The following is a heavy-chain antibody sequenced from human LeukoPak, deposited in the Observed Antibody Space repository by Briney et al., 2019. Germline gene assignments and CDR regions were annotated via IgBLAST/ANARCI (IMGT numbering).Heavy chain of an antibody. J-gene: IGHJ4*02. D-gene: IGHD3-10*01. V-gene: IGHV3-11*04. CDR3: ARDSMVRGDRVDY. CDR2: ISSSGDTI. Sequence: GGSLRLSCAASGFTFSDFQMSWIRQAPGKGLECISYISSSGDTIYYADSVKGRFTISRDNAKNSLYLQMNSLRAEDTAVYYCARDSMVRGDRVDYWGQGTLVTVSS. CDR1: GFTFSDFQ.